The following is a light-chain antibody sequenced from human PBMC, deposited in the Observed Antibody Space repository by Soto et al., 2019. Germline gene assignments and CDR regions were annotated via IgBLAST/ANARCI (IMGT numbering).Light chain of an antibody. CDR3: QQSYSTPRIT. J-gene: IGKJ5*01. CDR2: AAS. CDR1: QIISSY. V-gene: IGKV1-39*01. Sequence: DIQMTQSPSSLSASVGDRVTITCRASQIISSYLNWYQQKPGKAPKLLIYAASSLQSGVPSRFSGSGSGTDFTLTISILQPEDFATYYCQQSYSTPRITFGQGTRLEIK.